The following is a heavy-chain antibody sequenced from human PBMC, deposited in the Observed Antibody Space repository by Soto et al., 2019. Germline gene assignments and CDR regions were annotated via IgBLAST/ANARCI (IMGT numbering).Heavy chain of an antibody. V-gene: IGHV1-18*01. Sequence: ASVKVSCKTSGYTFSNYGITWVRQAPGQPLEWLGWISLYSDGTNYAQKFQGRVSMTTDTSTTAAYMELRSLRSDDTAVYYCARVVPGAEAWFGPWGQGTLVTVSS. D-gene: IGHD2-2*01. CDR1: GYTFSNYG. J-gene: IGHJ5*02. CDR2: ISLYSDGT. CDR3: ARVVPGAEAWFGP.